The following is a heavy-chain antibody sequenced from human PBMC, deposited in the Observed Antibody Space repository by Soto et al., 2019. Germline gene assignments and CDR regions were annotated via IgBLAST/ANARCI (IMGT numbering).Heavy chain of an antibody. V-gene: IGHV1-69*06. D-gene: IGHD5-12*01. Sequence: SVKVSFKTSGGGFSTYAFSWVRQAPGQGLEWMGAIIPFLDTTNYAEKFQGSVTITADKSTSTAYLELSSLRSEDTAMYYCARDPYKSGYNAFDIWGQGTMVTVS. CDR2: IIPFLDTT. CDR1: GGGFSTYA. J-gene: IGHJ3*02. CDR3: ARDPYKSGYNAFDI.